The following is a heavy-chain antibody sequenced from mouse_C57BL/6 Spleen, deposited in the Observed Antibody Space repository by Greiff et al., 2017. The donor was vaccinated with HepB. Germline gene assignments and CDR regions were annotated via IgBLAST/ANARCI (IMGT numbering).Heavy chain of an antibody. CDR3: ARLVTTRAVTWAMDY. J-gene: IGHJ4*01. CDR1: GYAFSSYW. CDR2: IYPGDGDT. D-gene: IGHD2-2*01. V-gene: IGHV1-80*01. Sequence: VQLQESGAELVKPGASVKISCKASGYAFSSYWMNWVKQRPGKGLEWIGQIYPGDGDTNYNGKFKGKATLTADKSSSTAYRQLSSLTSEDSAVYFCARLVTTRAVTWAMDYWGQGTSVTVSS.